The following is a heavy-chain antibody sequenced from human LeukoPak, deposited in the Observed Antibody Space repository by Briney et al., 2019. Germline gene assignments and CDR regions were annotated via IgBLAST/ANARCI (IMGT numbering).Heavy chain of an antibody. D-gene: IGHD3-3*01. Sequence: PSETLSLTCTVSGYSISSGYYWGWIRQPPGKGLEWIGSIYHSGSTYYNPSLKSRVTIPVDTSKNQFSLKLSSVTAADTAVYYCARAAIFGVVIKSRGWFDPWGQGTLVTVSS. CDR1: GYSISSGYY. CDR3: ARAAIFGVVIKSRGWFDP. J-gene: IGHJ5*02. CDR2: IYHSGST. V-gene: IGHV4-38-2*02.